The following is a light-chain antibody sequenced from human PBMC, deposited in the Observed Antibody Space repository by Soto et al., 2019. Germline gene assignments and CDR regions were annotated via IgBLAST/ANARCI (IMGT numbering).Light chain of an antibody. CDR1: SSNIGSNT. CDR3: AAGDDSLNGVL. V-gene: IGLV1-44*01. J-gene: IGLJ2*01. Sequence: QSVLTQPPSASGTPGQRVTISCSGSSSNIGSNTVNWYQQLPGTAPKLLIYSNNQRASGVPDRFSGSKSGTSASLAISGLQSEDEADYYCAAGDDSLNGVLFGGGTKLTVL. CDR2: SNN.